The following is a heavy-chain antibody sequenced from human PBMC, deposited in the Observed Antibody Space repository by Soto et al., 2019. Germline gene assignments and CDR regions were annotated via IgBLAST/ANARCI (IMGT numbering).Heavy chain of an antibody. CDR3: ARDLKNDFWGGYYTSTDAFDI. D-gene: IGHD3-3*01. CDR1: GGSISSGGYY. V-gene: IGHV4-31*03. CDR2: IYYSGST. Sequence: TLSLTCTVSGGSISSGGYYWSWIRQHPGKGLECIGYIYYSGSTYYNPSLKSRVTISVDTSKNQFSLKLSSVTAADTAVYYCARDLKNDFWGGYYTSTDAFDIWGQGTMVTVSS. J-gene: IGHJ3*02.